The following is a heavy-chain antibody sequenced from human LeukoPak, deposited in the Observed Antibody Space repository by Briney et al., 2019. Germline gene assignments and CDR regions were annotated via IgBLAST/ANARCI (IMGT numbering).Heavy chain of an antibody. CDR2: IYYSGST. CDR3: ARLNVRGRDYYYDSSGYYGG. D-gene: IGHD3-22*01. CDR1: GGSISSYY. V-gene: IGHV4-39*01. J-gene: IGHJ4*02. Sequence: SETLSLTCTVSGGSISSYYWGWIRQPPGKGLEWIGSIYYSGSTYYNPSLKSRVTISVDTSKNQFSLKLSSVTAADTAVYYCARLNVRGRDYYYDSSGYYGGWGQGTLVTVSS.